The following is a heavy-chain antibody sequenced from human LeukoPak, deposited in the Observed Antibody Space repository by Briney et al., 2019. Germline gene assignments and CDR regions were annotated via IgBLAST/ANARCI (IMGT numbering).Heavy chain of an antibody. CDR1: GFTFSSYA. Sequence: GGSLRLSCAASGFTFSSYAMHWVRQAPGKGLEWVAVISYDGSNKYYADSVKGRFTISRDNSKNTLYLQMNSLRAEDTAVYYCARDSAAAGTAYDAFDIWGQGTMVTVSS. V-gene: IGHV3-30-3*01. D-gene: IGHD6-13*01. J-gene: IGHJ3*02. CDR2: ISYDGSNK. CDR3: ARDSAAAGTAYDAFDI.